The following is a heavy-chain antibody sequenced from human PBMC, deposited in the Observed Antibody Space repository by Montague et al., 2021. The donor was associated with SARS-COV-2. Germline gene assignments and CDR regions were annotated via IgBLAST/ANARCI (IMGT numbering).Heavy chain of an antibody. Sequence: TLSLTCTVSGGSISSGGYYWSWIRQHPGKGLERIGYIYYSGSTYYKPSLKSRVTISVDTSKNQFSLKLSSVTAADTAVYYCARVQGITMIVVVIGAFDIWGQGTMVTVSS. CDR1: GGSISSGGYY. V-gene: IGHV4-31*03. J-gene: IGHJ3*02. CDR3: ARVQGITMIVVVIGAFDI. D-gene: IGHD3-22*01. CDR2: IYYSGST.